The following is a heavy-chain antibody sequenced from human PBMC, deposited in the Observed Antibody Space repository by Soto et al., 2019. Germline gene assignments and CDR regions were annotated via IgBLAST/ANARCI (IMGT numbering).Heavy chain of an antibody. Sequence: EVQLVESGGGLVKPGGSLRLSCAASGFTFSSYSMNWVRQAPGKGLEWVSSISSSSSYIYYADSVKGRFTISRDNAKNSLYLKMNSLRAEDTAVYYCARDRDSSGYLDYWGQGTLVTVSS. V-gene: IGHV3-21*01. CDR2: ISSSSSYI. CDR3: ARDRDSSGYLDY. D-gene: IGHD3-22*01. J-gene: IGHJ4*02. CDR1: GFTFSSYS.